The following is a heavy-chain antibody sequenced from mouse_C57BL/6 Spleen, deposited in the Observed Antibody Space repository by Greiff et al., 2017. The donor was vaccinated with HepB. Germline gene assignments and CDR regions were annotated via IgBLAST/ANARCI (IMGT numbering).Heavy chain of an antibody. D-gene: IGHD1-1*01. CDR2: IYPGDGDT. V-gene: IGHV1-82*01. Sequence: QVQLQQSGPELVKPGASVKISCKASGYAFSSSWMNWVKQRPGKGLEWIGRIYPGDGDTNYNGKFKGKSTLTEDKSSSTAYMQLSSLTSEDSAVYVCARSFITTVGDPLDYWGQGTSVTVSS. CDR3: ARSFITTVGDPLDY. CDR1: GYAFSSSW. J-gene: IGHJ4*01.